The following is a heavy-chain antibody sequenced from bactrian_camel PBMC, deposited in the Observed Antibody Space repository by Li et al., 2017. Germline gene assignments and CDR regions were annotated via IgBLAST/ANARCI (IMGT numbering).Heavy chain of an antibody. J-gene: IGHJ4*01. D-gene: IGHD3*01. CDR2: FDSDGTT. CDR3: VADCELRYDYFDFNVGS. CDR1: EYTYKSNC. Sequence: QVQLVESGGGSVQAGGSMTLACSTSEYTYKSNCLGWFRQIPGKEREGVAVFDSDGTTKYADSVKGRFTISTDYTKNTAYLKMNDLKPDDTAKYYCVADCELRYDYFDFNVGSWGQGTQVTVSS. V-gene: IGHV3S53*01.